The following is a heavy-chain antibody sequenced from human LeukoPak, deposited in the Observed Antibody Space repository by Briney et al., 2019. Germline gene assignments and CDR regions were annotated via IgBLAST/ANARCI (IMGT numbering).Heavy chain of an antibody. D-gene: IGHD3-10*01. CDR1: GYTFSSFA. V-gene: IGHV1-18*01. CDR2: ISAYNGNT. CDR3: ARDSADGSGMHYNDSPDY. Sequence: ASVNVSCKASGYTFSSFAIRCVGQAPGQGLEWMGWISAYNGNTNYRQKLQGRVTMTTDTFTGTAYMDLRSLRSDDTAIYYCARDSADGSGMHYNDSPDYWGQGTLVTVSS. J-gene: IGHJ4*02.